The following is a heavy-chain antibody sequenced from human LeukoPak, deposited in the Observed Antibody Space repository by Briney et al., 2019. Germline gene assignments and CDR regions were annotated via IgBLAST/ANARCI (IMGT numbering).Heavy chain of an antibody. V-gene: IGHV1-8*01. J-gene: IGHJ4*02. CDR2: MNPNSGNT. D-gene: IGHD2-2*02. CDR1: GYTFTSYD. CDR3: ARAYCSGSGCYTYWAVDY. Sequence: ASVKVSCKASGYTFTSYDITWARQATGQGLEWMGWMNPNSGNTGQAQKFQGRFTMTRDTSISTAYMELSSLRFEDTAVYYCARAYCSGSGCYTYWAVDYWGQGTLVTVSS.